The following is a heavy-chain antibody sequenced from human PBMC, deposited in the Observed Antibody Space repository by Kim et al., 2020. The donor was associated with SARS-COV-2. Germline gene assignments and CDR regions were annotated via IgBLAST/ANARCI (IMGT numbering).Heavy chain of an antibody. D-gene: IGHD6-19*01. V-gene: IGHV3-9*01. J-gene: IGHJ4*02. Sequence: GGSLRLSCAASGFTFGDYAMHWVRQAPGKGLEWVSGISWNSGSIGYADSVKGRFTISRDNAKNSLYLQMNSLRAEDTALYYCANTGSSGWYRGYFDYWGQGTLVTVSS. CDR2: ISWNSGSI. CDR1: GFTFGDYA. CDR3: ANTGSSGWYRGYFDY.